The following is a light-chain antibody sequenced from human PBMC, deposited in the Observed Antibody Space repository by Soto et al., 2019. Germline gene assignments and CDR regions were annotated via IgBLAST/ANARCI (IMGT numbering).Light chain of an antibody. CDR1: QSINDW. Sequence: DIQMTQSPSTLSASVGDRVTITCRASQSINDWVAWYQQKPGRAPKFLIYKASNLESGVPSRFSGSGSGTEFTLNISSLQPDDFATYYCQHWHGFSWTFGQGTKVEIK. V-gene: IGKV1-5*03. CDR3: QHWHGFSWT. CDR2: KAS. J-gene: IGKJ1*01.